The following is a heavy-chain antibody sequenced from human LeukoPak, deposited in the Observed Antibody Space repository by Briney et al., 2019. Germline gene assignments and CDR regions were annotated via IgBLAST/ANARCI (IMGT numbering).Heavy chain of an antibody. V-gene: IGHV4-34*01. CDR1: GGSFSGYY. D-gene: IGHD6-13*01. CDR2: INHSGST. Sequence: PSETLSLTCAVYGGSFSGYYWSWIRQPPGKGLEWIGEINHSGSTNYNPSLKSRVTISVDTSKNQFSLKLSSVTAADTAVYYCARPGSSSVNIYRSYYFDYWGQGTLVTVSS. CDR3: ARPGSSSVNIYRSYYFDY. J-gene: IGHJ4*02.